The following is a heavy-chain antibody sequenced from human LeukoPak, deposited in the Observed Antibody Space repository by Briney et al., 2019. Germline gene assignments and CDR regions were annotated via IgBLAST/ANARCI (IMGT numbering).Heavy chain of an antibody. CDR2: INPNSGGT. V-gene: IGHV1-2*02. D-gene: IGHD6-13*01. J-gene: IGHJ6*02. CDR1: GYTFTGYY. Sequence: GASVKVSCKASGYTFTGYYMHWVRQAPGQGLEWMGWINPNSGGTNYAQKFQGRVTMTRDTSISTAYMELSRLRSDDTAVYYCARCRIAAPQYGMDVRGQGTTVTVSS. CDR3: ARCRIAAPQYGMDV.